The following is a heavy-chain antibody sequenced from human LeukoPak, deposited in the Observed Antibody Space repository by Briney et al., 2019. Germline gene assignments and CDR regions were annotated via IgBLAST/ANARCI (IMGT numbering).Heavy chain of an antibody. D-gene: IGHD3-10*01. Sequence: GGSLRLSCAASGYTVSSNYMRWVRQAAGKGLEWVSVIYSSGNTYYADSVKGRFTISRDNSKNTLYLQMNSLRAEDTAVYYCRLWFGELRIDYWGQGTLVTVSS. V-gene: IGHV3-53*01. CDR1: GYTVSSNY. CDR2: IYSSGNT. J-gene: IGHJ4*02. CDR3: RLWFGELRIDY.